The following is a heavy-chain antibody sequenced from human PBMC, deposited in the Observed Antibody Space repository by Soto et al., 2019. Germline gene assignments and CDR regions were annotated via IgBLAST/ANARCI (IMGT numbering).Heavy chain of an antibody. D-gene: IGHD3-10*01. Sequence: RLSCAASGFTFSSYGMHWVRQAPGKGLEWVAVIWYDGSNKYYADSVKGRFTISRDNSKNTLYLQMNSLRAEDTAVYYCARESSMVRGVIPYYYGMDVWGQGTTVTVSS. CDR3: ARESSMVRGVIPYYYGMDV. CDR1: GFTFSSYG. J-gene: IGHJ6*02. V-gene: IGHV3-33*01. CDR2: IWYDGSNK.